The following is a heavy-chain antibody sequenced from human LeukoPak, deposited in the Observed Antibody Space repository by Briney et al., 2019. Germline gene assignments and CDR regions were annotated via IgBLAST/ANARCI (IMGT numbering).Heavy chain of an antibody. V-gene: IGHV1-69*13. Sequence: ASVKLSCKASGGTFSSYAISWVRQAPGQGLEWMGGIIPIFGTANYAQKFQGRVTITADESTSTAYMELSSLRSEDTAVYYCARGGPMGRDGYTFDYWGQGTLVTVSS. CDR2: IIPIFGTA. D-gene: IGHD5-24*01. CDR3: ARGGPMGRDGYTFDY. CDR1: GGTFSSYA. J-gene: IGHJ4*02.